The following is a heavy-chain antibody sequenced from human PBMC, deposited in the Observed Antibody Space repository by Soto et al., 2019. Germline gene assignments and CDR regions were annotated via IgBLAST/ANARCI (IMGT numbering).Heavy chain of an antibody. Sequence: GGSLRLSCAASGFTFDDYAMHWVRQAPGKGLEWVSGISWNSGSIGYADSVKGRFTISRDNAKNSLYLQMNSLRAEDTALYYCAKDKGWKYIAVAGPANYFDYWGQGTLVTVSS. CDR1: GFTFDDYA. J-gene: IGHJ4*02. D-gene: IGHD6-19*01. CDR3: AKDKGWKYIAVAGPANYFDY. V-gene: IGHV3-9*01. CDR2: ISWNSGSI.